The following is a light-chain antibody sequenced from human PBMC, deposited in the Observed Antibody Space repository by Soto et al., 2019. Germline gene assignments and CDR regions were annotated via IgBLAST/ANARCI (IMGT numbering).Light chain of an antibody. CDR3: HQYNSYTWT. J-gene: IGKJ1*01. V-gene: IGKV1-5*01. CDR2: DTS. CDR1: QSVSDW. Sequence: IPMTESPSALSTSDEDRVTITRRASQSVSDWLAWYQQKPGNPPKLLIYDTSRLESAVPSRFSASGSGTEFTLTISGLQPDDFATYYCHQYNSYTWTFGQGTKVDIK.